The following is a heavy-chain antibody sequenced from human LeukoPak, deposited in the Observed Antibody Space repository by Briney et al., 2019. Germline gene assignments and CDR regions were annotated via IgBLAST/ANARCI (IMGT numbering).Heavy chain of an antibody. Sequence: ASETLSLTCTVSGGSISSSTYYWGWLRQPPGKGLEWIGNIYYGGTTYYNPSLKSRVTISIDTSKNQFSLKLSSVTATDTAVYYCARPVPSRLGWFDPWGQGTLVTVSS. V-gene: IGHV4-39*01. CDR2: IYYGGTT. CDR3: ARPVPSRLGWFDP. CDR1: GGSISSSTYY. D-gene: IGHD1-1*01. J-gene: IGHJ5*02.